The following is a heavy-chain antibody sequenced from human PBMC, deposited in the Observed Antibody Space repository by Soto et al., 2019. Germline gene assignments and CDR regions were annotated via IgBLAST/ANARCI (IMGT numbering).Heavy chain of an antibody. D-gene: IGHD4-4*01. J-gene: IGHJ4*02. CDR3: ARDSDSSNYPNPYYFDY. CDR1: GGTFSSYA. Sequence: QVQLVQSGAEVKKPGSSVKVSCKASGGTFSSYAISWVRQAPGQGLEWMGGIIPIFGTAKYAQKFTGRDTITTNESTSPGYLELISLKSEDTAVYYCARDSDSSNYPNPYYFDYWGQGTLVTVSS. CDR2: IIPIFGTA. V-gene: IGHV1-69*01.